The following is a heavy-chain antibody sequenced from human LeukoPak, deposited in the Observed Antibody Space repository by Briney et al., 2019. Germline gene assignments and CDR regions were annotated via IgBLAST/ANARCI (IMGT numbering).Heavy chain of an antibody. D-gene: IGHD6-19*01. J-gene: IGHJ3*01. CDR2: IRYDGSNK. Sequence: PGGSVRLSCAASGFTFSRYGMHWVRQAPGTGLEGVAFIRYDGSNKYYADSVKRRFTISRDNSKNTLYLQMNSLRAEDTAVYYCAKGRGSGWCWGQGTMVTVSS. CDR1: GFTFSRYG. CDR3: AKGRGSGWC. V-gene: IGHV3-30*02.